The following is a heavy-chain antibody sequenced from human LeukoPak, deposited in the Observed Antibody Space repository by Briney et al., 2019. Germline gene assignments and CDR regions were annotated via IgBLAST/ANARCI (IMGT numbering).Heavy chain of an antibody. CDR2: IKGDESAR. CDR3: ARDVVGSLDY. J-gene: IGHJ4*02. D-gene: IGHD1-26*01. CDR1: GFTFSSYW. V-gene: IGHV3-7*01. Sequence: PGGSLRLSCAASGFTFSSYWMAWVRQAPGKGLEWVANIKGDESARHQADSVKGRFTISRDNPRNSLYLQMTNLRGDDTAVYYCARDVVGSLDYWGQGTLVTVSS.